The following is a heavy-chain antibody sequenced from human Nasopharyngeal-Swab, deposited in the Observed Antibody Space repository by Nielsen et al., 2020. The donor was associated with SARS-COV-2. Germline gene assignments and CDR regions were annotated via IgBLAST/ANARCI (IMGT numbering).Heavy chain of an antibody. CDR1: GDSINKDRW. CDR3: TRGGFWRFDY. J-gene: IGHJ4*02. D-gene: IGHD3-10*01. Sequence: SETLSLTCTVSGDSINKDRWWTWVRQPPGKGLEYIGEIHHSRGTNFNPSLKGRVTMSVDKFKNQFSLKLNSVTAADTAMYFCTRGGFWRFDYWGQGALVTVSS. CDR2: IHHSRGT. V-gene: IGHV4-4*02.